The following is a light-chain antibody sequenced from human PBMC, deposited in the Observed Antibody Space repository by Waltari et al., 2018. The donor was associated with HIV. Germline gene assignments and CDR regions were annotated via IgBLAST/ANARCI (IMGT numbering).Light chain of an antibody. J-gene: IGLJ2*01. V-gene: IGLV8-61*01. CDR2: STN. CDR1: SGSVSTSYY. Sequence: QTVVTQEPSFSVSPGGTVTLTCGLSSGSVSTSYYPSWYQQTPGQAPRTLIYSTNTRSSGVPDRFSGSIRGNKAALTSTVVQADDESDYYCVLYMGRGISLFGGGTKLTVL. CDR3: VLYMGRGISL.